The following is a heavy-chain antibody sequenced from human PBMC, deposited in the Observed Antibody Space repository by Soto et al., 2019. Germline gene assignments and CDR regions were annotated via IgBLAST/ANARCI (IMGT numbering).Heavy chain of an antibody. CDR3: ARGMVRGPSWFDP. D-gene: IGHD3-10*01. V-gene: IGHV4-31*03. CDR2: IYYSGST. J-gene: IGHJ5*02. CDR1: GGSISSGGYY. Sequence: QVQLQESGPGLVKPSQTLSLTCTVSGGSISSGGYYWSWIRQHPGKGLEWIGYIYYSGSTYYNPSPKSRVTLAVDTSKNQFPLQLSSVTAADTAVYYGARGMVRGPSWFDPWGQGTLVTVCS.